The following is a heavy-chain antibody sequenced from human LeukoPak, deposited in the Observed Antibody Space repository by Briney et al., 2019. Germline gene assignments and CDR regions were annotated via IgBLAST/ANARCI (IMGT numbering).Heavy chain of an antibody. CDR2: ISGRSSNI. CDR1: AFTFSDYS. Sequence: GGSLRLSCAASAFTFSDYSMNWVRQAPGKGLEWISYISGRSSNIYYADSVRGRFTISRDKAKNSMYLQMNSLRAEDKGVYYCARNRLTSGSCFLDYWGQGTLVTVSS. V-gene: IGHV3-21*06. D-gene: IGHD1-26*01. J-gene: IGHJ4*02. CDR3: ARNRLTSGSCFLDY.